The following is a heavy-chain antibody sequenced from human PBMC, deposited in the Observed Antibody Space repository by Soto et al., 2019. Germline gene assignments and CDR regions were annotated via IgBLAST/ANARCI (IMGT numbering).Heavy chain of an antibody. V-gene: IGHV4-4*07. Sequence: QVQLRESGPGLVKPSETLSLTCSVSGGSIGTYYWSWIRQPAGKGLKWIGRIHSSGSTNYNPSLRSRVTMSLDTAKNQFSLKLNSVTAADTAVYYCARAKDVSPSEWGQGTLVTVSS. J-gene: IGHJ4*02. CDR3: ARAKDVSPSE. CDR2: IHSSGST. CDR1: GGSIGTYY. D-gene: IGHD3-16*02.